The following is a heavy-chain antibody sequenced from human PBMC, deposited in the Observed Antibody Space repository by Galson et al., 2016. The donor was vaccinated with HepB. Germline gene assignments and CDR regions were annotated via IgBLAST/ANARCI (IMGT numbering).Heavy chain of an antibody. D-gene: IGHD3-10*01. V-gene: IGHV4-34*01. CDR2: IAQSGRT. Sequence: SWVRQPPGKGLEWIGEIAQSGRTNYNPSLKSRLTISVDPSKNQFSLTLRSVTAADTAVYYCARGSFLYGSRTWGQGTLVTVSS. J-gene: IGHJ5*02. CDR3: ARGSFLYGSRT.